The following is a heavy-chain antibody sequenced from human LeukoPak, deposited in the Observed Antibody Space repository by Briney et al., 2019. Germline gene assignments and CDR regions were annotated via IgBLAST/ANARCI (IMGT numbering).Heavy chain of an antibody. J-gene: IGHJ6*04. CDR1: GFTFSNYG. CDR2: ISYDGSNK. V-gene: IGHV3-30*18. CDR3: AKDGGPRGYSYGYPSYYGMDV. D-gene: IGHD5-18*01. Sequence: VGSLRLSCAASGFTFSNYGMHWVRQAPGKGLEWAVVISYDGSNKYYGDSVKGRFAITRDNSKNTLYVQMNSLRGEDTAVYYCAKDGGPRGYSYGYPSYYGMDVWSEGTTVTVSS.